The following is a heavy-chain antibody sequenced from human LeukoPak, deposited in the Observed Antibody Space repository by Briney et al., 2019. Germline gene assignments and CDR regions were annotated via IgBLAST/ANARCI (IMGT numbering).Heavy chain of an antibody. D-gene: IGHD6-19*01. CDR2: ISAYNGNT. CDR1: GYTFTSYG. CDR3: ARVRRLVHGYYYYYYGMDV. V-gene: IGHV1-18*01. Sequence: ASVKVSCKASGYTFTSYGISWVRQAPGQGLEWMGWISAYNGNTNYAQKLQGRVTMTTDTSTSTAYMELRSLRSDDTAVYYCARVRRLVHGYYYYYYGMDVWGQGTTVTVSS. J-gene: IGHJ6*02.